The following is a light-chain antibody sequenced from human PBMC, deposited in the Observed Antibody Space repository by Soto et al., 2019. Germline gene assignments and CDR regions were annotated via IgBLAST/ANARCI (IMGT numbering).Light chain of an antibody. Sequence: EIVLAHAPCTLSLSPGERGTPSCRASQSVSSYLAWYQQKPGQAPRLLIYDASNRATGIPARFSGSGSGTDFTLTISSLEPEDFAVYYCQQRSNWPTFGQGTRLEIK. CDR2: DAS. V-gene: IGKV3-11*01. J-gene: IGKJ5*01. CDR1: QSVSSY. CDR3: QQRSNWPT.